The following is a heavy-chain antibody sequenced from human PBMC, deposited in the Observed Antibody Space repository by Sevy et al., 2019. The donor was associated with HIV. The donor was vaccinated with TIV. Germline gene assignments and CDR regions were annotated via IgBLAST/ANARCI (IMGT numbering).Heavy chain of an antibody. V-gene: IGHV3-30*02. Sequence: GGSLRLSCAASGFSLTTSDMRWVRQAPGKGLEWVAYVRNDGSNKYYADSVRDRFTISRDSPKNTLYLQMNSLRDEDTAIYYCAGGSKTTEEWLEELDYYYGLDVWGQGTTVTVSS. CDR3: AGGSKTTEEWLEELDYYYGLDV. J-gene: IGHJ6*02. CDR1: GFSLTTSD. CDR2: VRNDGSNK. D-gene: IGHD2-8*01.